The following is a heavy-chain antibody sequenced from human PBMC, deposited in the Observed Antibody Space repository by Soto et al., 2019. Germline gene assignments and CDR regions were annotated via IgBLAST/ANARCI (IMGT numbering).Heavy chain of an antibody. D-gene: IGHD2-2*01. CDR3: ARALVPVGNDAFDI. CDR1: GFTFSAYW. Sequence: HPGGSLRLSCAASGFTFSAYWMSWVRQAPGKGLEWVANIEQDGTEKSYVDSVKGRFTISRDNAKNSLYLQMSSLRAEDTAVYYCARALVPVGNDAFDIWGQGVMVTVSS. CDR2: IEQDGTEK. V-gene: IGHV3-7*01. J-gene: IGHJ3*02.